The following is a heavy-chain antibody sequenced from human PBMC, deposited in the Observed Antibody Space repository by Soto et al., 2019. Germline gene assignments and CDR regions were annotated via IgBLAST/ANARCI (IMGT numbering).Heavy chain of an antibody. CDR1: SGSISSSNW. Sequence: QVQLQESGPGLVKPSGTLSLTCTVSSGSISSSNWWSWVRQPPGKGLEWIGEIYHSGSTNYNPSLKRPVTISVDKSKEQSSLKLISVTAADTSVYYCARGVYCIGGSCYSPAAFDIWGRGTMVTVS. CDR2: IYHSGST. J-gene: IGHJ3*02. D-gene: IGHD2-15*01. CDR3: ARGVYCIGGSCYSPAAFDI. V-gene: IGHV4-4*02.